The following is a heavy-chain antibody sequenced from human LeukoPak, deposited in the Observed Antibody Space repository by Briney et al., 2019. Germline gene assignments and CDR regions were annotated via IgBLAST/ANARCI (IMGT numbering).Heavy chain of an antibody. D-gene: IGHD3-3*01. CDR3: ARRNYDFWSGYYSYYYYMDV. V-gene: IGHV3-11*01. CDR2: ISSSGSTI. CDR1: GFTFSDYY. Sequence: GGSLRLSCAASGFTFSDYYMSWIRQAPGKGLEWVSYISSSGSTIYYADSVKGRFTISRDNAKNSLYLQMNSLRAEDTAVYYCARRNYDFWSGYYSYYYYMDVWGKGTTVTVSS. J-gene: IGHJ6*03.